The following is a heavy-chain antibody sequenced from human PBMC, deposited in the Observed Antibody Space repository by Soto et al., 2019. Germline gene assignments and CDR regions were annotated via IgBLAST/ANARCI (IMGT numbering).Heavy chain of an antibody. D-gene: IGHD3-10*01. J-gene: IGHJ6*02. V-gene: IGHV5-10-1*01. CDR3: ARQGSYETYYYYGMDV. CDR2: IDPSDSYT. Sequence: PGESLKISCKGSGYSFTSYWISWVRQMPGKGLEWMGRIDPSDSYTNYSPSFQGHVTISADKSISTAYLQWSSLKASDTAMYYCARQGSYETYYYYGMDVWGQGTTVTVSS. CDR1: GYSFTSYW.